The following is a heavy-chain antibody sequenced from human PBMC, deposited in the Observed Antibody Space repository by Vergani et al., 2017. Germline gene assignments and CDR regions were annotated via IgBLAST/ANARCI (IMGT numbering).Heavy chain of an antibody. J-gene: IGHJ3*02. V-gene: IGHV4-61*10. CDR3: STFSDGGNAVHVFDI. Sequence: QVQLQESGPGLVKPSETLSVTCTVSGGSVSSGSYYWPWIRQPAGKGLEWVGHIYYSTSTNNNPSLKSRVTISVDTSKNQFSLKLRSVTAADPAVYYCSTFSDGGNAVHVFDIWGQGTMVTVSS. CDR2: IYYSTST. D-gene: IGHD4-23*01. CDR1: GGSVSSGSYY.